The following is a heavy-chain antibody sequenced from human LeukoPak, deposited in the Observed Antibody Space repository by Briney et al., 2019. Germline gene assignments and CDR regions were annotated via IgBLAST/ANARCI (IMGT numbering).Heavy chain of an antibody. CDR1: GYTFTGYY. D-gene: IGHD3-10*01. CDR2: INPNSGGT. J-gene: IGHJ5*02. V-gene: IGHV1-2*06. CDR3: ARVWDTTYYYGSGTNNWFYP. Sequence: ASVKVSCKASGYTFTGYYMHWVRQAPGQGLEWMGRINPNSGGTNYAQKFQGRVTMTRDTSISTAYMELSRLRSDDTAVYYCARVWDTTYYYGSGTNNWFYPWGQGTLVTVSS.